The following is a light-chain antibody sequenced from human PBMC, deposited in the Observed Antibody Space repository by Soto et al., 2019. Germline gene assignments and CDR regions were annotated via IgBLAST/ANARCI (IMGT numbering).Light chain of an antibody. J-gene: IGKJ5*01. V-gene: IGKV3D-15*01. CDR3: QQYNNWPLIT. CDR2: GAS. Sequence: EIVMKQPPATLSVSPGARATLSCMASQSVSSNLAWYQQKPRQAPTLLIYGASSRATGIPPTFSGSGSGTDFTLTTGSLQPDDFATYYCQQYNNWPLITFGQGTRLDIK. CDR1: QSVSSN.